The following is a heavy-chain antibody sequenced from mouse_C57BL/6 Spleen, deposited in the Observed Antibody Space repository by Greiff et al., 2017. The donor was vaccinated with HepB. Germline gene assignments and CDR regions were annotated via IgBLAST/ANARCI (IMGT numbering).Heavy chain of an antibody. V-gene: IGHV1-59*01. CDR1: GYTFTSYW. D-gene: IGHD2-5*01. CDR2: IDPSDSYT. CDR3: ARAYYSNYAAMDY. J-gene: IGHJ4*01. Sequence: QVQLQQPGAELVRPGTSVKLSCKASGYTFTSYWMHWVKQRPGQGLEWIGVIDPSDSYTNYNQKFKGKATLTVDTSSSTAYMQLSSLTSEDSAVYDCARAYYSNYAAMDYWGQGTSVTVSS.